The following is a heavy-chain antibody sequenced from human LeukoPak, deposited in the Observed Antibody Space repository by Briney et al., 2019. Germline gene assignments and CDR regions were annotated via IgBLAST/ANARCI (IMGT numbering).Heavy chain of an antibody. CDR3: ARQTGSGLFILP. J-gene: IGHJ4*02. V-gene: IGHV3-21*01. CDR2: ISSSSSYI. D-gene: IGHD3/OR15-3a*01. CDR1: GFTFSSYS. Sequence: PGGSLRPSCAASGFTFSSYSMNWVRQAPGKGLEWVSSISSSSSYIYYADSVKGRFTISRDNAKNSLYLQMNSLRAEDTAVYYCARQTGSGLFILPGGQGTLVTVST.